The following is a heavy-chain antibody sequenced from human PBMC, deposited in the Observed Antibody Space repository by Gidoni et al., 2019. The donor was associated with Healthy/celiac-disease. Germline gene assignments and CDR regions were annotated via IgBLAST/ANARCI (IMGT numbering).Heavy chain of an antibody. D-gene: IGHD6-13*01. Sequence: EVQLVESGGGLVQPGGSLRLSCAASGFTFSSYDMHWVRQAPGKGLEWVSAIGTAGETYYPGSVKGRFTSSRENAKKSLYLQMNSLRAGDTAVYYCARGGVAAGSYYYYGMDVWGQGTTVTVSS. V-gene: IGHV3-13*01. J-gene: IGHJ6*02. CDR1: GFTFSSYD. CDR3: ARGGVAAGSYYYYGMDV. CDR2: IGTAGET.